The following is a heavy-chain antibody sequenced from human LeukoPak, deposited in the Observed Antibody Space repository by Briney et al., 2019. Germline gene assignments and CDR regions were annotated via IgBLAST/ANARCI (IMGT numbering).Heavy chain of an antibody. D-gene: IGHD1/OR15-1a*01. CDR1: GFTFSGYS. CDR2: ISSSGTTA. CDR3: AGDTGNTNYFDY. V-gene: IGHV3-48*02. Sequence: GGSLRLSCAASGFTFSGYSMNWVRQAPGKGLEWVSHISSSGTTASHADSVKGRFTISRDNAKNSLYLQVNSLRDEDTAVYYCAGDTGNTNYFDYWGQGTLVTVSS. J-gene: IGHJ4*02.